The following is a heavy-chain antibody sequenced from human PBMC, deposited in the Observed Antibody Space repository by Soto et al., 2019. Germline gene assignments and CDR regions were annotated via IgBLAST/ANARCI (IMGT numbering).Heavy chain of an antibody. CDR2: ISYDGSNK. CDR3: AKLGYCSGGSCHYYYYGMDV. V-gene: IGHV3-30*18. J-gene: IGHJ6*02. Sequence: LRLSCAVSGFIFSRYSMNWVRQAPGKGLEWVAVISYDGSNKYYADSVKGRFTISRDNSKNTLYLQMNSLRAEDTAVYYCAKLGYCSGGSCHYYYYGMDVWGQGTTVTVSS. D-gene: IGHD2-15*01. CDR1: GFIFSRYS.